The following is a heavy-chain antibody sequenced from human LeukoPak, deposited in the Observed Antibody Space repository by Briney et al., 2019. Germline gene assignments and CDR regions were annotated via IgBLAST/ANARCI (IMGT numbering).Heavy chain of an antibody. V-gene: IGHV3-49*04. Sequence: GGSLRLSCTGSGYTFGDYAMSWVRGSPGKGLEWVSFIRSKAFGGATEYAASVKGRFTISRDDSKSIAYLQMNSLKTEDTAMYYCTRDGGTLDYWGQGTLVTVSS. J-gene: IGHJ4*02. CDR2: IRSKAFGGAT. CDR1: GYTFGDYA. D-gene: IGHD3-16*01. CDR3: TRDGGTLDY.